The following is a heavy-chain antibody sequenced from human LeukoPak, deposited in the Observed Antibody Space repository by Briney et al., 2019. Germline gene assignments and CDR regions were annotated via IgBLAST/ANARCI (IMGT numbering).Heavy chain of an antibody. D-gene: IGHD3-10*01. CDR2: INPSGGST. V-gene: IGHV1-46*01. CDR1: GYTFTSYY. J-gene: IGHJ4*02. CDR3: ARDWSPYYYGSGSYTFDY. Sequence: ASVKVSCKASGYTFTSYYMHWVRQAPGQGLEWMGIINPSGGSTSYAQKFQGRVTMTRDTSTSTVYVELSSLRSEDTAVYYCARDWSPYYYGSGSYTFDYWGQGTLVTVSS.